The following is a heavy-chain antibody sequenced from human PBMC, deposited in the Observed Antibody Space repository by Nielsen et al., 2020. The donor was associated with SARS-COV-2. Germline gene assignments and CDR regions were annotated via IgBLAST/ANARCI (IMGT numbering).Heavy chain of an antibody. D-gene: IGHD7-27*01. CDR1: GGFITTYY. CDR3: AREDDNWGSLAY. Sequence: SETLSLTCAVSGGFITTYYWHWIRQSPGKGLEWIGYIYYSGNTNYNPSLKSRVTISVNTSKNQFSLKLSSVTAADTAVYYCAREDDNWGSLAYWGQGTLVTVSS. CDR2: IYYSGNT. J-gene: IGHJ4*02. V-gene: IGHV4-59*13.